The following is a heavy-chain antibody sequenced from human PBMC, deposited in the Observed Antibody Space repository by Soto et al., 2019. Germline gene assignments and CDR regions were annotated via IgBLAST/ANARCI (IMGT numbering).Heavy chain of an antibody. Sequence: XGSLRLSCAASGFGFSNYDMHWVRQVTGKGLEWVSSIGTTGDTYYPGSVKGRFIISRENANLYLQMNSLRAGDTAVYYCGRGEASRYYYYSMDAWGQGTTVTVSS. CDR2: IGTTGDT. CDR1: GFGFSNYD. CDR3: GRGEASRYYYYSMDA. V-gene: IGHV3-13*01. D-gene: IGHD1-26*01. J-gene: IGHJ6*02.